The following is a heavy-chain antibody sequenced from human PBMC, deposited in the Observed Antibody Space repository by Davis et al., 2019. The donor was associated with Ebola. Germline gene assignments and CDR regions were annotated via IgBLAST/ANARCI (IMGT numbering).Heavy chain of an antibody. CDR3: ARATVTTLYRYYYYSMDV. Sequence: SETLSLTCTVSGGSISGHYWSWIRQAPGKGLEWIGFIYYEGTTNYNPSLESRVTMSVDTSEKFSLRLSSVTAADTAVYYCARATVTTLYRYYYYSMDVWGQGTTVTVSS. V-gene: IGHV4-59*08. CDR2: IYYEGTT. CDR1: GGSISGHY. D-gene: IGHD4-17*01. J-gene: IGHJ6*02.